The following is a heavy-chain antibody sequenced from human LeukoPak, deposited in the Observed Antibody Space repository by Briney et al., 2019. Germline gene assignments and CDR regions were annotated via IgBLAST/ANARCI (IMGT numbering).Heavy chain of an antibody. CDR3: AKDHSSSWYYFDY. Sequence: GGSLRLSCAASGFTFSSYGMHWVRQAPGKGLEWVAVISYDGSNKYYADSVKGRFTISRDNSKNTLYLQMNSLRAEDTAVYYCAKDHSSSWYYFDYWGQGTLVTVSS. D-gene: IGHD6-13*01. CDR1: GFTFSSYG. CDR2: ISYDGSNK. J-gene: IGHJ4*02. V-gene: IGHV3-30*18.